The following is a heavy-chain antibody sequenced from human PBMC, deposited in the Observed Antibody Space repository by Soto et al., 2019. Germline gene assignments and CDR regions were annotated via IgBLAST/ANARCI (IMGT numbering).Heavy chain of an antibody. D-gene: IGHD2-15*01. Sequence: GGSLRLSCAASGFTFSSYGMHWVRQAPGKGLEWVAVISYDGSNKYYADSVKGRFTISRDNSKNTLYLQMNSLRAEDTAVYYCAKDPCSGGSCYPNWFDPWGQGTLVTVSS. V-gene: IGHV3-30*18. CDR2: ISYDGSNK. CDR3: AKDPCSGGSCYPNWFDP. CDR1: GFTFSSYG. J-gene: IGHJ5*02.